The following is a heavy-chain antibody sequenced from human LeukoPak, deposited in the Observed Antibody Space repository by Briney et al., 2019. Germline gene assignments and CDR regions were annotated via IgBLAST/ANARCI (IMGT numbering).Heavy chain of an antibody. Sequence: SCKASGYTFAGYYMHWVRQAPGKGLEWVAVIWYDGSNKYYADSVKGRFTISRDNSKNTLYLQMNSLRAEDTAVYYCARAGRYYDSSGWDAFDIWGQGTMVTVSS. V-gene: IGHV3-33*01. CDR1: GYTFAGYY. D-gene: IGHD3-22*01. J-gene: IGHJ3*02. CDR2: IWYDGSNK. CDR3: ARAGRYYDSSGWDAFDI.